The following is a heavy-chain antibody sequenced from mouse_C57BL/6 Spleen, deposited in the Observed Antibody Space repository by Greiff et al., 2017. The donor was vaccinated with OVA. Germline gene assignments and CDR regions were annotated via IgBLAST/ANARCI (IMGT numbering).Heavy chain of an antibody. V-gene: IGHV5-16*01. D-gene: IGHD2-3*01. CDR3: ARVPDGYYYAMDY. CDR1: GFTFSDYY. J-gene: IGHJ4*01. Sequence: EVKLLESEGGLVQPGSSMKLSCTASGFTFSDYYMAWVRQVPEKGLEWVANINYDGSSTYYLDSLKSRFIISRDNAKNILYLQMSSLKSEDTATYYCARVPDGYYYAMDYWGQGTSVTVSS. CDR2: INYDGSST.